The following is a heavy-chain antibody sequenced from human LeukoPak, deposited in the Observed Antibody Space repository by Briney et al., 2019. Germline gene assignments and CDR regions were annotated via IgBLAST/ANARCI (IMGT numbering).Heavy chain of an antibody. CDR2: INPNSGGT. CDR3: ARDSKTVGPGSAFDI. V-gene: IGHV1-2*02. Sequence: ASVKVSCKASGYTFTGYYMHWVRQAPGQGLEWMGWINPNSGGTNYAQKFQGRVTMTRDTSISTAYMELSSVTAADTAVYYCARDSKTVGPGSAFDIWGQGTMVTVSS. J-gene: IGHJ3*02. CDR1: GYTFTGYY. D-gene: IGHD1-14*01.